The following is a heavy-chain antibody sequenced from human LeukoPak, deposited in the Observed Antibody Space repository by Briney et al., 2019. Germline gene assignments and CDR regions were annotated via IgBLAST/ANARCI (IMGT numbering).Heavy chain of an antibody. CDR2: INSKTDGGAT. J-gene: IGHJ3*02. D-gene: IGHD3-10*01. Sequence: GGSLRLSCAASGFTFSNAWMGWVRQAPGKGREWGGRINSKTDGGATDYAAPVKGRFTISRDDAKNTLYLQMNSLKTEDTAVYYCTRYYYGSGSWSRPSAFDIWGQGTMVTVSS. CDR1: GFTFSNAW. V-gene: IGHV3-15*01. CDR3: TRYYYGSGSWSRPSAFDI.